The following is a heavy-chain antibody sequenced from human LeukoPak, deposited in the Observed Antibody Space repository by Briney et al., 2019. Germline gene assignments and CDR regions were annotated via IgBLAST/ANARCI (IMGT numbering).Heavy chain of an antibody. V-gene: IGHV3-74*01. J-gene: IGHJ4*02. CDR1: GFTFSRYW. CDR3: ARGEDGYNPTAIDY. CDR2: INSDGSST. D-gene: IGHD5-24*01. Sequence: GGSLRLSCAASGFTFSRYWMHWVRQGPGKGLVWVSRINSDGSSTSYADSVKGRFTISRDNAKNTLYLQMNSLRAEDTAVYYCARGEDGYNPTAIDYWGQGTLVTVSS.